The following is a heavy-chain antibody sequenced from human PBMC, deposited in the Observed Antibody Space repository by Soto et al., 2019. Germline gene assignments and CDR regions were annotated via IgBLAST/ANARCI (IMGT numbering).Heavy chain of an antibody. V-gene: IGHV1-8*01. CDR2: MNPNSGNT. D-gene: IGHD4-17*01. CDR1: GYSFITYD. J-gene: IGHJ3*02. Sequence: ASVKVSCKASGYSFITYDINWVLQAAGQGLEWMGWMNPNSGNTGYAQKFQGRLTMTRNTSISTAYMELSSLRSEDTAVYYCARSNAVDAFDIWGQGTMVTVSS. CDR3: ARSNAVDAFDI.